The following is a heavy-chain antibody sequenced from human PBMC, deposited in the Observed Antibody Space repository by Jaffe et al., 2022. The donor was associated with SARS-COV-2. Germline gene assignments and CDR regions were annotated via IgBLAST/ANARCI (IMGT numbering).Heavy chain of an antibody. CDR3: ARDDGGSLDVFDV. CDR2: ITASGVNS. J-gene: IGHJ3*01. V-gene: IGHV3-23*01. Sequence: EVQLLESGGGLVQPGGSLRLSCVASGFTFSHFAMTWVRQAPGKGLECVSEITASGVNSHYADSVKGRFTISRDNSKNMLYLQMNSLGAEDTALYYCARDDGGSLDVFDVWGQGTMVTVSS. CDR1: GFTFSHFA. D-gene: IGHD3-16*01.